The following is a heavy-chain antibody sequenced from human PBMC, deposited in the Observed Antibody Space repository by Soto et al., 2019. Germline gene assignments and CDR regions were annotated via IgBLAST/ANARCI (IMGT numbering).Heavy chain of an antibody. CDR2: INPSGGST. Sequence: QVQLVQSGAEVKNHGASVKLSCKASGYIFTNYYIHWVRQAPGQGLEWMAIINPSGGSTNYAQKFQGRVTLARDTFTNTVYMELSSLRSEDTAIYYCARDLTSGDYWGQGTLVTVSS. CDR3: ARDLTSGDY. D-gene: IGHD7-27*01. CDR1: GYIFTNYY. J-gene: IGHJ4*02. V-gene: IGHV1-46*01.